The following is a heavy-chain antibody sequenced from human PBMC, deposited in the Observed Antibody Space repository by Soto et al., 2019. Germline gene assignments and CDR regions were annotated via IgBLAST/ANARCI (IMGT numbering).Heavy chain of an antibody. CDR2: IYYSGST. CDR1: GGSISSYY. V-gene: IGHV4-59*01. D-gene: IGHD5-18*01. J-gene: IGHJ4*02. Sequence: QVQLQESGPGLVKPSETLSLTCTVSGGSISSYYWSWIRQPPGKGLEWIGYIYYSGSTNYNPSLKSRVTISVDTSQNQFSLKMSSVTAADTAVYYCARTTYTAMVDYWGQGTLVTVSS. CDR3: ARTTYTAMVDY.